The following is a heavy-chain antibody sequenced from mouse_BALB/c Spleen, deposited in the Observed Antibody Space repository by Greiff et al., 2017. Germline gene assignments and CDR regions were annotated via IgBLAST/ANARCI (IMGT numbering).Heavy chain of an antibody. V-gene: IGHV3-6*02. D-gene: IGHD3-3*01. CDR2: ISYDGSN. CDR1: GYSITSGYY. CDR3: ARGGTYWYFDF. J-gene: IGHJ1*01. Sequence: EVHLVESGPGLVKPSQSLSLTCSVTGYSITSGYYWNWIRQFPGNKLEWMGYISYDGSNNYNPSLKNRISITRDTSKNQFFLKLNSVTTEDTATYYCARGGTYWYFDFWGAGTTVTVSS.